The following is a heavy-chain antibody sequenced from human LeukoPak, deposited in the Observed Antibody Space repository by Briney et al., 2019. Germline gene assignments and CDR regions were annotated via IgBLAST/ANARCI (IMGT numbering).Heavy chain of an antibody. D-gene: IGHD1-1*01. V-gene: IGHV3-30*04. CDR2: ISYDGSNK. CDR1: GFTFSSYA. J-gene: IGHJ4*02. CDR3: ARDHIWNLDY. Sequence: AGSLRLSCAASGFTFSSYAMHWVRQAQGKGLEGVAVISYDGSNKYYADSVKGRFTISRDNSKNTLYLQMNSLRAEDTAVYYCARDHIWNLDYWGQGTLVTVSS.